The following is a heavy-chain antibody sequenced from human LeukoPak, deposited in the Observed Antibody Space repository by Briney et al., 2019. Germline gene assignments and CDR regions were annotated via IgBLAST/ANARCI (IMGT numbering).Heavy chain of an antibody. D-gene: IGHD1-26*01. CDR3: AREGNRIVGATYY. CDR2: INPNSGGT. V-gene: IGHV1-2*02. CDR1: GYTFTGYY. Sequence: ASVKVSCKASGYTFTGYYMHWVRQAPGQGLEWMGWINPNSGGTNYAQKFQGRVTMTRDTSISTAYMELSRLRSDDTAVYYCAREGNRIVGATYYWGQGTLVTVSS. J-gene: IGHJ4*02.